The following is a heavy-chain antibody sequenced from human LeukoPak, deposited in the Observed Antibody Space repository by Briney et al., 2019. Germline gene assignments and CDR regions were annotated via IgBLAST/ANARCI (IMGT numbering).Heavy chain of an antibody. V-gene: IGHV4-39*07. Sequence: SETLSLTCTVSGGSISSNSYYWGWIRQPPGKGLEWIGSIYYSGSTYYNPSLNIRVTISVDTSKNQFSLKLSSVTAADTAVYYCARGPLEYIVVVPAAPGGHYYFDYWGQGTLVTVSS. D-gene: IGHD2-2*01. CDR2: IYYSGST. J-gene: IGHJ4*02. CDR1: GGSISSNSYY. CDR3: ARGPLEYIVVVPAAPGGHYYFDY.